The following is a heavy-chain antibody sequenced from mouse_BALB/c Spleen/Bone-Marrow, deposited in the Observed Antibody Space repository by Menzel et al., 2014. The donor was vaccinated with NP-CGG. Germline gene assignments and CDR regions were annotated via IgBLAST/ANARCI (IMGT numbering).Heavy chain of an antibody. D-gene: IGHD2-4*01. V-gene: IGHV1S132*01. Sequence: VQLQQSGAELVKPGASVKLSCKTSGYTFTSYWFQWVKQRPGQGLGWIGEIFPGTGTTYYNEKFKDKATLTIDTSSSTAYMQLSSLTTEDSTGYFSARKGISTVSATAYFFDYRVQSSTLAVSA. CDR1: GYTFTSYW. CDR2: IFPGTGTT. J-gene: IGHJ2*01. CDR3: ARKGISTVSATAYFFDY.